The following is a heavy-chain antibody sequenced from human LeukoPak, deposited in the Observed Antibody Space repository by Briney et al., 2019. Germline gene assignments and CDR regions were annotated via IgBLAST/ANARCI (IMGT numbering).Heavy chain of an antibody. V-gene: IGHV3-23*01. Sequence: PGGSLRLSCPASGFTFSNYAMSWVRQAPGKGLEWVSGIGDSGGTTYYADSVKGRFTVSRDNSKNTLFLQMNSLRADDTVVYYCAKYPGAATYYNLPDYWGQGTLVTVSS. J-gene: IGHJ4*02. CDR3: AKYPGAATYYNLPDY. D-gene: IGHD3-10*01. CDR1: GFTFSNYA. CDR2: IGDSGGTT.